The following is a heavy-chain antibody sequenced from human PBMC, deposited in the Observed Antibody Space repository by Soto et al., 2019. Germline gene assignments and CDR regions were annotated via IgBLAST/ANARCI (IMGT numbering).Heavy chain of an antibody. Sequence: GASVKVSCKASGYTFTSYYMHWVRQAPGQGLEWMGIINPSGGSTSYAQKFQGRVTMTRDTSTSTVYMELSSLRSEDTAVYYCARGYPRGHYYGSGSYSLDYWGQGTLVTVSS. D-gene: IGHD3-10*01. CDR3: ARGYPRGHYYGSGSYSLDY. CDR2: INPSGGST. J-gene: IGHJ4*02. CDR1: GYTFTSYY. V-gene: IGHV1-46*01.